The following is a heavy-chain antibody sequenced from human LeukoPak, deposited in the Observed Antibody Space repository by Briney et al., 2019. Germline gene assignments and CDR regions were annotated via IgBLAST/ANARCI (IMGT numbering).Heavy chain of an antibody. CDR1: GGAISGWC. J-gene: IGHJ4*02. CDR3: ATGGGDFDY. V-gene: IGHV4-4*07. CDR2: ICISGGF. Sequence: SETLSLTCNVFGGAISGWCWSWIRQPAGKGLEWIGRICISGGFNYKPSLKSRVHISSDMSKNEISLKLTSVTAADTAVYYCATGGGDFDYGGQGILVTVSS. D-gene: IGHD1-14*01.